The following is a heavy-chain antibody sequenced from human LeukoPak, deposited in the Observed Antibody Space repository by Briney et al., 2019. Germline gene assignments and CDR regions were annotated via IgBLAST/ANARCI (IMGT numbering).Heavy chain of an antibody. Sequence: PSETLSLTCTVSGGSISSYYWSWIRQPPGKGLEWIGYIYYSGTTNYNPSLKSRVTTSVDTSKNQFSLKLNSVTAADTAVYYCARGTSSGWYGFDSWGQGTLVTVSS. CDR2: IYYSGTT. J-gene: IGHJ4*02. V-gene: IGHV4-59*01. CDR1: GGSISSYY. D-gene: IGHD6-19*01. CDR3: ARGTSSGWYGFDS.